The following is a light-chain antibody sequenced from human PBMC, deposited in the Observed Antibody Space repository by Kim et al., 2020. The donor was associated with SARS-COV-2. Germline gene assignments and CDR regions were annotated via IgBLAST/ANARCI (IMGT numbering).Light chain of an antibody. J-gene: IGLJ2*01. CDR3: CSYAGSYGVV. CDR2: DVS. CDR1: SSDVGGYNY. Sequence: GQSVTNACTGTSSDVGGYNYVSWYQQHPGKAPKLMIYDVSKRPSGVPDRFSGSKSGNTASLTISGLQAEDEADYYCCSYAGSYGVVFGGGTQLTVL. V-gene: IGLV2-11*01.